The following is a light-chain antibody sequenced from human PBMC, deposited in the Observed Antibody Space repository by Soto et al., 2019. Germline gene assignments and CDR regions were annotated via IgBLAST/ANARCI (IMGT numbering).Light chain of an antibody. CDR1: QSVSSSY. CDR2: GAS. V-gene: IGKV3-20*01. Sequence: EIVLTQSPGTLSLSPGERATLSCRASQSVSSSYLAWYQQKPGQAPRVLIYGASSRATGIPDRFRGSGSGTDFTLTISRLEPEDFAVYYCHQYKSSPPWTFGQGTKVDIK. J-gene: IGKJ1*01. CDR3: HQYKSSPPWT.